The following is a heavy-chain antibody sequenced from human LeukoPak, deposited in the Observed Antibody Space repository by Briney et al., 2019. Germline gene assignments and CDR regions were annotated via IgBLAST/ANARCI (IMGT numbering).Heavy chain of an antibody. CDR2: IYWDDDK. CDR1: GFSLSTSGVG. D-gene: IGHD2-2*01. Sequence: SGPTLVKPTQTLTLTCTFSGFSLSTSGVGVGWIRQPPGKALEWLALIYWDDDKRYSPSLKSRLTITKATSKNQVVLPFTNMDPVDTATYSCAHRRPYCSSTACPYSFDYWGQGTLVTVSS. CDR3: AHRRPYCSSTACPYSFDY. V-gene: IGHV2-5*02. J-gene: IGHJ4*02.